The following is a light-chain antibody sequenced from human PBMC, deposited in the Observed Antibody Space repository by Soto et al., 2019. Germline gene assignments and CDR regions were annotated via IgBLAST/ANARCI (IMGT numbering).Light chain of an antibody. J-gene: IGLJ1*01. CDR1: SSDVGGYNY. CDR2: DVS. CDR3: SSYTSSSTLYV. V-gene: IGLV2-14*01. Sequence: QSALTQPASVSGSPVPSITISCTGTSSDVGGYNYVSWYQQHPGKAPKLMIYDVSNRPSGVSNRFSGSKSGNTASLTISGLQAEDEADYYCSSYTSSSTLYVFGTGTKVTVL.